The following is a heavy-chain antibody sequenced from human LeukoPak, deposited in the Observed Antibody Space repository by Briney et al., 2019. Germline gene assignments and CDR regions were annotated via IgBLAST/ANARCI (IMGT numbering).Heavy chain of an antibody. J-gene: IGHJ5*02. D-gene: IGHD1-7*01. CDR3: ARDGTVYH. CDR2: INSNGSSI. V-gene: IGHV3-74*03. Sequence: VGSLRLSCAAPGFTFSSYWTHWVRQAPRKGLVWVSRINSNGSSITYAYSVKSRFTISRDNAKNTLYLRMNRLGAEDTDVYYCARDGTVYHWGQGTLVTVSS. CDR1: GFTFSSYW.